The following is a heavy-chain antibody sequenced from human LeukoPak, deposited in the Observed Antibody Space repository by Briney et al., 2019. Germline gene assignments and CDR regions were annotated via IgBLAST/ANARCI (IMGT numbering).Heavy chain of an antibody. CDR2: IGFDGSDK. CDR3: AKDRDNTNGYILNY. V-gene: IGHV3-30*02. Sequence: GGSLRLSCAASGFSFSNFGIHWVRQAAGKGLEWVAFIGFDGSDKHYAHSVKGRFTISRDDSKNTLYLQMDSLRSEDTAVYYCAKDRDNTNGYILNYWGQGTLVTVSS. J-gene: IGHJ4*02. CDR1: GFSFSNFG. D-gene: IGHD5-24*01.